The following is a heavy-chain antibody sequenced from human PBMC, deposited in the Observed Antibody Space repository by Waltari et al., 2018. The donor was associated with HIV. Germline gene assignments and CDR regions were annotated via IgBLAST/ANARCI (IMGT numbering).Heavy chain of an antibody. J-gene: IGHJ4*02. CDR2: IWFDSSNK. CDR1: GFDFSNFG. V-gene: IGHV3-33*08. D-gene: IGHD1-1*01. CDR3: ARLTREGYNGGFDY. Sequence: QVQLVESGGGVVQPGRSLRLPCAASGFDFSNFGMHWVGQAPGKVRKWVGVIWFDSSNKYYGDSVKGRFTISRDNSKKTVYLQMSSLRGEDTAVYYCARLTREGYNGGFDYWGQGTLVTVSS.